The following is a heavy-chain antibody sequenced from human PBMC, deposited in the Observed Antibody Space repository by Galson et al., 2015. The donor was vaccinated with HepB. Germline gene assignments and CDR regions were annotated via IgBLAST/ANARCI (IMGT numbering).Heavy chain of an antibody. CDR2: ISGAYYNT. D-gene: IGHD1-7*01. Sequence: SLRLSCAASGFTFSNYAMTWVRQAPGNGLEWVPSISGAYYNTHYADAVKGRFTVSRDDSRNTLYLQMNSLRAEDTAIYYCGRDPNGNYIGAFEFWGRGTMVTVSS. V-gene: IGHV3-23*01. J-gene: IGHJ3*01. CDR3: GRDPNGNYIGAFEF. CDR1: GFTFSNYA.